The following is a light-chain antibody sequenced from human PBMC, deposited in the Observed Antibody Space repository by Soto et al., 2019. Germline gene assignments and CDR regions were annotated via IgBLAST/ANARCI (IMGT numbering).Light chain of an antibody. CDR2: ATS. V-gene: IGKV1-39*01. CDR1: QSIATF. Sequence: QMTQSPSSLSASVGDRVTITCRASQSIATFLNWYQQKVGKAPKLLSYATSNLQSGVPSRFSGSGSGTDFTLTISSLQPEDFASYYGQLSSVGPQTFGQGTKVEI. J-gene: IGKJ1*01. CDR3: QLSSVGPQT.